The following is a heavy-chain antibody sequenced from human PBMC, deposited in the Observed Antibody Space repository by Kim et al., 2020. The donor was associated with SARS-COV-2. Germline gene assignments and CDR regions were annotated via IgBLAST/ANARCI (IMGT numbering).Heavy chain of an antibody. J-gene: IGHJ4*02. Sequence: TPTEYAGSVKGRFTISRDNAKNSLYLQMNSLGAEDTAVYYCVRGDYRDYWGQGALVTVSS. CDR2: TPT. CDR3: VRGDYRDY. V-gene: IGHV3-11*06. D-gene: IGHD2-21*01.